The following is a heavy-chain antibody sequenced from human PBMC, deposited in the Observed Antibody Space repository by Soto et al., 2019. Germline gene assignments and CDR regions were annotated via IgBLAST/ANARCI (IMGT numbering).Heavy chain of an antibody. V-gene: IGHV4-39*01. J-gene: IGHJ3*01. D-gene: IGHD3-22*01. CDR2: IYSSGST. CDR1: GGSISRSTYY. CDR3: ATPVTSGYQALEV. Sequence: PSETLSLTCTVSGGSISRSTYYWGWLRQPPGEGLEWIGSIYSSGSTYYHPSLKSRVTISVDTSKNQFFLKLSSVTAADTAVYYCATPVTSGYQALEVWRQGTMVTVSS.